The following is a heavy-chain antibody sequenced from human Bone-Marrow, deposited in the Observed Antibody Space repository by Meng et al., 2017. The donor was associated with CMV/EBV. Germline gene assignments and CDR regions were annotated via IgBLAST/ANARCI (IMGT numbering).Heavy chain of an antibody. Sequence: GESLKISCAASGFTFSNYWMSWVRQAPGKGLEWLSYISSGSGTISYADSVKGRFTISRDNAKNSLYLQMNSLRAEDTAVYYCARAPGSSSGWGYYYYGMDVWGQGTTVTVSS. CDR3: ARAPGSSSGWGYYYYGMDV. CDR1: GFTFSNYW. CDR2: ISSGSGTI. J-gene: IGHJ6*02. D-gene: IGHD6-6*01. V-gene: IGHV3-48*04.